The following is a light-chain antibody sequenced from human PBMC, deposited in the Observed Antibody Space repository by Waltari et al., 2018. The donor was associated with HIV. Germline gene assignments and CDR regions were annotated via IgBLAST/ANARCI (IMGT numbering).Light chain of an antibody. Sequence: QSVLPQPPSASGTPGQRVTISCSGSSSNIGSTYVYWYQQPPGTAPKLLMYRNNQRPSGVPDRFSGSKSGTSASLAISGLRSEDEADYYCATWDDSLSGLWVFGGGTKLTVL. CDR3: ATWDDSLSGLWV. CDR1: SSNIGSTY. CDR2: RNN. V-gene: IGLV1-47*01. J-gene: IGLJ3*02.